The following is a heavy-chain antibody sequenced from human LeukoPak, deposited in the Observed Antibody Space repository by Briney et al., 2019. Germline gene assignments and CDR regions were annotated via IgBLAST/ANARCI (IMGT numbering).Heavy chain of an antibody. CDR1: GGSISSADYY. Sequence: SHTLSLPCTVSGGSISSADYYWSRIRQPPGKGLEGIGYIYYNESTYYNPSLKSRLTISVDTSKNQFSLKLSSVTAANTAVYYCARGRRGEDSMIRGLDYWGQGTLVTVSS. CDR2: IYYNEST. V-gene: IGHV4-30-4*01. D-gene: IGHD3-10*01. CDR3: ARGRRGEDSMIRGLDY. J-gene: IGHJ4*02.